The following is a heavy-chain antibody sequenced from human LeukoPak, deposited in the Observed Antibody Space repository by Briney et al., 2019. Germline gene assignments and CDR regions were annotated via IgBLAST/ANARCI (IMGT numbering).Heavy chain of an antibody. CDR1: GYTFTSYG. J-gene: IGHJ4*02. V-gene: IGHV1-18*01. D-gene: IGHD3-22*01. CDR3: ARDHYYYDSSGYHFNHDY. Sequence: ASVKVSCKASGYTFTSYGISWVRQAPGQGLEWMGWISAYNGNTNYAQKLQGRVTMTTDTSTSTAYMELRSLRSDDTAVYYCARDHYYYDSSGYHFNHDYWGQGTLVTVSS. CDR2: ISAYNGNT.